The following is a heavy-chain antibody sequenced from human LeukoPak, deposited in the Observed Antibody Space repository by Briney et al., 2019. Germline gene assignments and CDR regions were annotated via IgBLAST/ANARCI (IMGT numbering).Heavy chain of an antibody. CDR2: ISGSGGST. J-gene: IGHJ1*01. V-gene: IGHV3-23*01. CDR1: GFTFSSYA. Sequence: GGSLRLSCAASGFTFSSYAMSWVRQAPGKGLEWVSAISGSGGSTYYADSVKGRFTISRDNSKNTLYLQMNSLRAEDTAVYYCAKDWDYYGSGSYLMGQYFQHWGQGTLVTVPS. D-gene: IGHD3-10*01. CDR3: AKDWDYYGSGSYLMGQYFQH.